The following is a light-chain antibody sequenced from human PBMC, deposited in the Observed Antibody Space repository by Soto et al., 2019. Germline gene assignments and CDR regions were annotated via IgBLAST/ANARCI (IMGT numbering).Light chain of an antibody. Sequence: QSVLTQPASVSGSPGQSITISCTGSSGDVGHYNYVSWYQQHPGKAPKLMICEVSNRPSGVSNRFSGSKSGNTASLIISGLQAEDEADYYCTSYTPSRIGVFGGGTKLTVL. CDR2: EVS. J-gene: IGLJ3*02. CDR1: SGDVGHYNY. CDR3: TSYTPSRIGV. V-gene: IGLV2-14*01.